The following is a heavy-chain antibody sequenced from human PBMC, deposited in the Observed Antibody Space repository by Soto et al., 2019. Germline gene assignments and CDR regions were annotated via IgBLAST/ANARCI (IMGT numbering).Heavy chain of an antibody. CDR2: IYHSGST. D-gene: IGHD2-2*02. J-gene: IGHJ6*02. CDR3: ARDRRPATAIQDYYYGMDV. Sequence: QVQLQESGPGLVKPSGTLSLTCAVSGGSISSSNWWSWVRQPPGKGLEWIGEIYHSGSTNYNPSLKSRVAISVDKSKNQFSLKLSSVTAADTAVYYCARDRRPATAIQDYYYGMDVWGQGTTVTVSS. V-gene: IGHV4-4*02. CDR1: GGSISSSNW.